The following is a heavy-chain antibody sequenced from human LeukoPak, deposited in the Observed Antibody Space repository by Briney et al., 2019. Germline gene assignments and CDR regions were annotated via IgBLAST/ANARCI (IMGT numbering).Heavy chain of an antibody. J-gene: IGHJ4*02. CDR3: ARGGRHDYDGRPPDF. CDR2: ISDSGGSP. CDR1: GFTFSRYA. D-gene: IGHD4-23*01. V-gene: IGHV3-23*01. Sequence: GGSPRLSCATSGFTFSRYAMTWVRQAPGKGLEWVSIISDSGGSPYYADSVKGRFTISRDNSKNTLYLQMNSLRAEDTAVYYCARGGRHDYDGRPPDFWGQGTLVTVSS.